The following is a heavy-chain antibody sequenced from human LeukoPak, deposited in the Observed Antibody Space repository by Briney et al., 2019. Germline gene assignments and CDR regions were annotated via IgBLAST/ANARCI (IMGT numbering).Heavy chain of an antibody. CDR1: GGSISSGGYY. D-gene: IGHD5-12*01. J-gene: IGHJ4*02. Sequence: SQTLSLTCTVSGGSISSGGYYWSWIRQPPGKGLEWIGYIYHSGSTYYNPSLKSRVTISVDRSKNQFSLKLSSVTAADTAVYYCARHAESGYDRFDHWGQGTLVTVSS. CDR2: IYHSGST. V-gene: IGHV4-30-2*01. CDR3: ARHAESGYDRFDH.